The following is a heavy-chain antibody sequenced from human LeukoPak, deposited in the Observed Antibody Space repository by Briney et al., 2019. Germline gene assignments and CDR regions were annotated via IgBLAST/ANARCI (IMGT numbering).Heavy chain of an antibody. CDR2: VKSDGTAT. J-gene: IGHJ4*02. V-gene: IGHV3-74*01. CDR3: AKGRITMVRGVSDY. Sequence: PGGSLRLSCAASGFTFSSHLMHWVRQAQGTGLVWVSSVKSDGTATNYADSVKGRFTISRDNSKNTLYLQMNSLRAEDTAVYYCAKGRITMVRGVSDYWGQGTLVTVSS. D-gene: IGHD3-10*01. CDR1: GFTFSSHL.